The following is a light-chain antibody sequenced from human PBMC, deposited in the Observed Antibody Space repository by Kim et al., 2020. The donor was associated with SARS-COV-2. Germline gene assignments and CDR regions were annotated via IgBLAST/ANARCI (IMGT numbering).Light chain of an antibody. CDR3: CSYAGSYTFV. Sequence: GQSVTSSCTGTSSDVGGYNYVSWYQQHPGKAPKLMIYDVSKRPSGVPDRFSGSKSGNTASLTISGLRAEDEADYYCCSYAGSYTFVFGSGTKVTVL. CDR1: SSDVGGYNY. V-gene: IGLV2-11*01. CDR2: DVS. J-gene: IGLJ1*01.